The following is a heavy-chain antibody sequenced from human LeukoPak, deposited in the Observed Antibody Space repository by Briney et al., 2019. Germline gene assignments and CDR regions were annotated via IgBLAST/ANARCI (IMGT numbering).Heavy chain of an antibody. Sequence: SVKVSCKASGGTFSSYTISWVRQAPGQGLEWMGRIIPILGIANYAQKLQGRVTMTTDTSTSTAYMELRSLRSDDTAVYYCARDRPLIAAAGTGDYWGQGTLVTVSS. CDR1: GGTFSSYT. CDR2: IIPILGIA. J-gene: IGHJ4*02. D-gene: IGHD6-13*01. V-gene: IGHV1-69*04. CDR3: ARDRPLIAAAGTGDY.